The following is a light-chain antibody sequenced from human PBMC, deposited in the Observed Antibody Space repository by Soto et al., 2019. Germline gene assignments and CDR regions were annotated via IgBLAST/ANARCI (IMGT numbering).Light chain of an antibody. CDR1: QGVSTW. J-gene: IGKJ5*01. Sequence: DIQMTKSPSSVSASVGDRVTMTCRASQGVSTWLAWYQQKPGKAPNLLIYTASSLQSGVPSRFSGSGSGTDFTLTINGLQPEDFATYYCQQAASFPITFGQGTRLEIK. CDR3: QQAASFPIT. V-gene: IGKV1-12*01. CDR2: TAS.